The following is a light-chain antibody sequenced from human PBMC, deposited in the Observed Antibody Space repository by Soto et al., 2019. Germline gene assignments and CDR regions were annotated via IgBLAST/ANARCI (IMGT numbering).Light chain of an antibody. Sequence: QSALTQPASVSGSPGQSITISCTGTSSDVGGYNYVSWYQQHPGKAPKLMIYEVSNRPSGVSNRFSGSKSGNTASLTISGLQAEDEADYYSSSYTSSSTRLFGGGTKLTV. J-gene: IGLJ3*02. CDR3: SSYTSSSTRL. V-gene: IGLV2-14*01. CDR1: SSDVGGYNY. CDR2: EVS.